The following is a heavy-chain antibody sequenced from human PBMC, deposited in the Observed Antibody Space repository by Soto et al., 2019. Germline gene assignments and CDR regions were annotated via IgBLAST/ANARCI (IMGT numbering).Heavy chain of an antibody. CDR3: AREGGIAVAGNYYGMDV. V-gene: IGHV1-18*01. D-gene: IGHD6-19*01. CDR1: GYTFTSYG. CDR2: ISAYNGNT. J-gene: IGHJ6*02. Sequence: ASVKVSCKASGYTFTSYGISWMRQAPGQGLEWMGWISAYNGNTNYAQKLQGRVTMTTDTSTSTAYMELRSLRSDDTAVYYCAREGGIAVAGNYYGMDVWGQGTTVTVSS.